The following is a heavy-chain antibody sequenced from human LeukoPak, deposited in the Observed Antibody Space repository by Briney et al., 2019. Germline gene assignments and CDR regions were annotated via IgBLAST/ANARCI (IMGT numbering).Heavy chain of an antibody. CDR1: RFAFSQAW. Sequence: GGSLRLSRVASRFAFSQAWMSWVRQAPGKGLEWVGRIKSESDGGTTDYAAPVKGRFTISRDDSKNTLFLQMNSLQTEDTAVYYCTTSGWFDHWGQGTLVTVSS. CDR2: IKSESDGGTT. D-gene: IGHD1-26*01. V-gene: IGHV3-15*01. CDR3: TTSGWFDH. J-gene: IGHJ5*02.